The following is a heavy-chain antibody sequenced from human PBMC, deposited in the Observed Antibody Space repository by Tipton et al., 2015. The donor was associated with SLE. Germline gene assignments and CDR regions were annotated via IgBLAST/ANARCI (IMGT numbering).Heavy chain of an antibody. CDR1: GASINSYA. Sequence: TLSLTCTVSGASINSYALTWIRLSPGKGLEWIGYIYYTGITNYHPSLTGRVTISEDKAKNQFSLKLNSVTAADTAVYYCARDSDGRRAFEVWGQGTMVTVSS. V-gene: IGHV4-59*01. J-gene: IGHJ3*01. CDR3: ARDSDGRRAFEV. D-gene: IGHD5-24*01. CDR2: IYYTGIT.